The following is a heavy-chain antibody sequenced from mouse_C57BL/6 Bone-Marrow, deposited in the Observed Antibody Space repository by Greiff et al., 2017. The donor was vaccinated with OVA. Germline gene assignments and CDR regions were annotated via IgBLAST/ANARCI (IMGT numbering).Heavy chain of an antibody. V-gene: IGHV1-62-2*01. D-gene: IGHD2-2*01. Sequence: VKLQQSGAELVKPGASVKLSCKASGYTFTEYTIHWVKQRPGQGLEWIGWFYPGSGSIKYNEKFKDKATLTADKSSSTVYMELSRLTSEDSAVYFCARHGASSIYYGYAWFAYWGQGTLVTVSA. CDR3: ARHGASSIYYGYAWFAY. CDR2: FYPGSGSI. CDR1: GYTFTEYT. J-gene: IGHJ3*01.